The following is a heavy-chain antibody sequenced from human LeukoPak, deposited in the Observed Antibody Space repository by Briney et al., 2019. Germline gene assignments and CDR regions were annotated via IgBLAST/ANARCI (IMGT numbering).Heavy chain of an antibody. V-gene: IGHV3-15*01. D-gene: IGHD3-9*01. CDR3: TSKYFAS. CDR2: IKSKTDGGTT. Sequence: GGSLRLSCAASVFIHRHAWMSWVRQAPGKGREWVGRIKSKTDGGTTDYAAPVKGRFTISRDDSKYTLYLQMNSLKTEDTAVYYCTSKYFASWGQGTLVTVSS. CDR1: VFIHRHAW. J-gene: IGHJ4*02.